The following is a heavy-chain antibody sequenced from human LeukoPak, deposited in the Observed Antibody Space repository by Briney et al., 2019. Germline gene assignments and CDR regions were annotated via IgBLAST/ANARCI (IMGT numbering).Heavy chain of an antibody. CDR3: AKDAEVSSGRPYYFDY. J-gene: IGHJ4*02. CDR1: GFTFSSYA. CDR2: ISGSGGST. V-gene: IGHV3-23*01. D-gene: IGHD6-19*01. Sequence: GGSLRLSCAASGFTFSSYAMSWVRQAPGKGLEWVSAISGSGGSTYYADSVKGRFTISRDNSKNTLYLQMNSLRAEGTAVYYCAKDAEVSSGRPYYFDYWGQGTLVTVSS.